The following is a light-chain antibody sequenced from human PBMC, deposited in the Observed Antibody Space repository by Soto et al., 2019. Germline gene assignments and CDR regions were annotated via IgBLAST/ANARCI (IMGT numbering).Light chain of an antibody. CDR1: QGLSSY. Sequence: IQLTQSPSSLSASVGDRVTITCRASQGLSSYLAWYQQKPGKAPKLLIYAASTLQSEVPSRFSGSGSETDFTLTISSLQPEDFATYYCQQVNNYPLTFGGGTKVEI. CDR3: QQVNNYPLT. V-gene: IGKV1-9*01. CDR2: AAS. J-gene: IGKJ4*01.